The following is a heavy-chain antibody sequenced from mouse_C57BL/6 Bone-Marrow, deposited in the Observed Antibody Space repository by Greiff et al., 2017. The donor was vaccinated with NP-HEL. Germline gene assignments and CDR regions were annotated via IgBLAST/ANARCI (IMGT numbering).Heavy chain of an antibody. CDR1: GFTFSDYY. D-gene: IGHD2-4*01. V-gene: IGHV5-12*01. J-gene: IGHJ1*03. CDR3: ARQRGLRRCYWYFDV. CDR2: ISNGGGST. Sequence: EVKVVESGGGLVQPGGSLKLSCAASGFTFSDYYMYWVRQTPEKRLEWVAYISNGGGSTYYPDTVKGRFTISRDNAKNTLYLQMSRLKSEDTAMYYCARQRGLRRCYWYFDVWGTGTTVTVSS.